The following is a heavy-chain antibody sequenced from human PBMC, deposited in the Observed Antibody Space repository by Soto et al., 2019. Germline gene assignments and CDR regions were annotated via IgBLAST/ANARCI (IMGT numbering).Heavy chain of an antibody. V-gene: IGHV3-21*01. CDR3: GRDGGPRRIKLGSLFDY. CDR1: GFTFSSYS. D-gene: IGHD3-16*01. Sequence: GGSLRLSCAASGFTFSSYSMNWVRQAPGKGLEWVSSISSSSSYIYYADSVKGRFTISRDNAKNSLYLQMNSLRAEDTAVYYCGRDGGPRRIKLGSLFDYGGRETLVPVS. CDR2: ISSSSSYI. J-gene: IGHJ4*02.